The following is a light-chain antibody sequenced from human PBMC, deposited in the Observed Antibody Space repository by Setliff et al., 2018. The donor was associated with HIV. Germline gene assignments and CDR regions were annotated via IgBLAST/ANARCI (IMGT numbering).Light chain of an antibody. Sequence: QSALTQPASVSGSPGQSITISCTGTRSDLGDYNSVSWYQQHTDKAPKLMIYEVSNRPSGVSNRFSGSKSGDTASLTISGLQAEDEADYYCFSYTTTLGWVFGGGTQLTVL. CDR1: RSDLGDYNS. CDR3: FSYTTTLGWV. J-gene: IGLJ3*02. CDR2: EVS. V-gene: IGLV2-14*01.